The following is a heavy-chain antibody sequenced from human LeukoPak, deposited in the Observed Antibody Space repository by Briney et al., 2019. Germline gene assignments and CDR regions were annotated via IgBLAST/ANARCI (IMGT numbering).Heavy chain of an antibody. V-gene: IGHV4-59*01. CDR2: IYYSGST. J-gene: IGHJ4*02. CDR1: GGSISSYY. Sequence: SETLSLTCTVSGGSISSYYWSWIRQPAGKGLEWIGYIYYSGSTNYNPSLKSRVTISVDTSKNQFSLKLSSVTAADTAVYYCARVHYDILTGYYPDYFDYWGQGTLVTVSS. CDR3: ARVHYDILTGYYPDYFDY. D-gene: IGHD3-9*01.